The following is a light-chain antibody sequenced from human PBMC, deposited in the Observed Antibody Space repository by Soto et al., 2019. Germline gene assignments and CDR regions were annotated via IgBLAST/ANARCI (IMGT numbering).Light chain of an antibody. CDR1: QSVSSN. Sequence: EIMMTQSPGTLSASPGERATLSCRASQSVSSNLAWYQQKPGQAPRLLIYAVSTRATGIPARFSGSGSGTEFTLTISSLQSEDFAVYYCQQYDTSPRTFGQGTKVEI. CDR3: QQYDTSPRT. J-gene: IGKJ1*01. V-gene: IGKV3-15*01. CDR2: AVS.